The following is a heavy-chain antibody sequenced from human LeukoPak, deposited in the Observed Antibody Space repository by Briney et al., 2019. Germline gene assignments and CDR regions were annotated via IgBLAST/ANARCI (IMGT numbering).Heavy chain of an antibody. Sequence: GASVKVSCKASGDTFVSHAITWVRQAPGQGLEWMGRIIPVIGTGNYAQKFQGRVTITADKSTSTVYMELNSLRSEDTAVYFCAKDHRRSSGFSFDSWGQGTLVTVSS. J-gene: IGHJ4*02. D-gene: IGHD6-19*01. CDR3: AKDHRRSSGFSFDS. CDR1: GDTFVSHA. V-gene: IGHV1-69*04. CDR2: IIPVIGTG.